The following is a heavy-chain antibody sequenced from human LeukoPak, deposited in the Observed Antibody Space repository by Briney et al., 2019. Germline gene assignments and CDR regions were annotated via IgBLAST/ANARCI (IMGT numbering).Heavy chain of an antibody. V-gene: IGHV1-69*05. CDR2: VIPIFGTT. Sequence: SVKVSCKASGGTFSNYAISWVRQAPGQGLEWMGGVIPIFGTTNYAQKFQGRVTITTDESTGTAYMELSSLRSDDTAVYYCARDRATTVTKSFAFDIWGQGIMVTVSS. J-gene: IGHJ3*02. CDR3: ARDRATTVTKSFAFDI. D-gene: IGHD4-17*01. CDR1: GGTFSNYA.